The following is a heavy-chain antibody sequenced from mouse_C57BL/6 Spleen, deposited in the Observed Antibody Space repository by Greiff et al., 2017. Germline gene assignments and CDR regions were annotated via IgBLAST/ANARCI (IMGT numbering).Heavy chain of an antibody. V-gene: IGHV1-7*01. CDR2: INPSSGYT. CDR1: GYTFTSYW. CDR3: ARAPRLTGFDY. Sequence: QVHVKQSGAELAKPGASVKLSCKASGYTFTSYWMHWVKQRPGQGLEWIGYINPSSGYTKYNQKFKDKATLTADKSSSTAYMQLSSLTYEDSAVYYCARAPRLTGFDYWGQGTTLTVSS. D-gene: IGHD4-1*01. J-gene: IGHJ2*01.